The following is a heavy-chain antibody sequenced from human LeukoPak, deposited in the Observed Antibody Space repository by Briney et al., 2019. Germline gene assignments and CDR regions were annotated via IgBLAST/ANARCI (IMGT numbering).Heavy chain of an antibody. V-gene: IGHV4-34*01. CDR1: GGSLSGYY. D-gene: IGHD3-3*01. J-gene: IGHJ4*02. CDR3: ARGRTYDFWSGYHYYFDY. Sequence: SETLSLTCAVYGGSLSGYYWSWIRQPPGKGLEWIGEINHSGSTNYNPSLKSRVTISVDTSKNQFSLKLSSVTAADTAVYYCARGRTYDFWSGYHYYFDYWGQGTLVTVSS. CDR2: INHSGST.